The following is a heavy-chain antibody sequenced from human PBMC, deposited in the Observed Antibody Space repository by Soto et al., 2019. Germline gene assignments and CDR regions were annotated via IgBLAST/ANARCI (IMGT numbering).Heavy chain of an antibody. CDR3: TTGGSVSRNLDY. J-gene: IGHJ4*02. CDR2: IKSKTDGGTT. CDR1: GFIFSNAW. Sequence: GGSLRLSCAGSGFIFSNAWMNWVRQSPGKGLEWVGRIKSKTDGGTTDYVAPVKGRFTISRDDSENTVYLQMNSLTAEDTAVYXCTTGGSVSRNLDYWGQGTLVTVSS. V-gene: IGHV3-15*07. D-gene: IGHD6-13*01.